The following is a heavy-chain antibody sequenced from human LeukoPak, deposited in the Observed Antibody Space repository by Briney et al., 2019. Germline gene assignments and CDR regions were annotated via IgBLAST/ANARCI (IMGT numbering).Heavy chain of an antibody. CDR1: GGSFSGYY. J-gene: IGHJ6*03. Sequence: PSETLSLTCAVYGGSFSGYYWSWIRQPPGKGLEWIGEINHSGSTNYNPSLKSRVTISVDTSKNQFSLKLSSVTAADTAVYYCARLAVTTDYYYYYMDVWGKGTRPPSP. V-gene: IGHV4-34*01. CDR2: INHSGST. CDR3: ARLAVTTDYYYYYMDV. D-gene: IGHD4-17*01.